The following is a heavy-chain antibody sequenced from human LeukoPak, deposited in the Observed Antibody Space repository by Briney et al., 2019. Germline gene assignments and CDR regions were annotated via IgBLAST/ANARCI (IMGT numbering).Heavy chain of an antibody. CDR3: ARVSYRAPLRYFDWLSPGGAFDI. CDR1: GSTVSSNY. J-gene: IGHJ3*02. D-gene: IGHD3-9*01. V-gene: IGHV3-53*01. Sequence: GGSLRLSCAASGSTVSSNYMSWVRQAPGKGLGWVSVIYSGGSTYYADSVKGRFTISRDNSKNTLYLQMNSLRAEDTAVYYCARVSYRAPLRYFDWLSPGGAFDIWGQGTMVTVSS. CDR2: IYSGGST.